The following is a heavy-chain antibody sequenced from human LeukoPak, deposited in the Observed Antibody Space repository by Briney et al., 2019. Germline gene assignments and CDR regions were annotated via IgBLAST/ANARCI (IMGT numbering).Heavy chain of an antibody. CDR2: IYYSGST. J-gene: IGHJ3*02. D-gene: IGHD3-22*01. V-gene: IGHV4-39*07. CDR1: GGSISSSSYY. Sequence: SETLSLTCTVSGGSISSSSYYWGWIRQPPGKGLEWIGSIYYSGSTNYNPSLKSRVTISVDTSKNQFSLKLSSVTAADTAVYYCARGRPTKYYYDSSGYYFLRAFDIWGQGTMVTASS. CDR3: ARGRPTKYYYDSSGYYFLRAFDI.